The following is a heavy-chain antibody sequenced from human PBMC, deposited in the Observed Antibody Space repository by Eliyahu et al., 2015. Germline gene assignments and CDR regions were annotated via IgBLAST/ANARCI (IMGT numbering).Heavy chain of an antibody. CDR3: ARADSGYDPEYNTVDY. D-gene: IGHD5-12*01. J-gene: IGHJ4*02. Sequence: EVQLVESGGGLVQPGGSLRLSCAASGFTFSSYWMHWVRQAPGKGLVWVSRINSDGSSTSYADSVKGRFTISRDNAKNTLYLQMNSLRAEDTAVYYCARADSGYDPEYNTVDYWGQGTLVTVSS. CDR2: INSDGSST. CDR1: GFTFSSYW. V-gene: IGHV3-74*01.